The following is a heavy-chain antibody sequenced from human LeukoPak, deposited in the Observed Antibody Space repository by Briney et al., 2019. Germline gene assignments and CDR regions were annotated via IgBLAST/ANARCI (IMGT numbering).Heavy chain of an antibody. CDR2: LYYMRGA. J-gene: IGHJ3*02. Sequence: SETLSLTCTVSGGSISGYYWSWSRQPPGKGVEWIGKLYYMRGAWYKSSLKSRVTTSVDTSRNQFSLQLSSVTAADTAVYYCARDYYDSSGYRDAFDIWGQGTMVTVSS. V-gene: IGHV4-59*12. CDR3: ARDYYDSSGYRDAFDI. CDR1: GGSISGYY. D-gene: IGHD3-22*01.